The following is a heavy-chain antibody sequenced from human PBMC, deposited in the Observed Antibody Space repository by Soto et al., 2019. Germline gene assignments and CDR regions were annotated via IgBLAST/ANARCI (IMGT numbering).Heavy chain of an antibody. V-gene: IGHV3-30*18. CDR3: AKDRRSYNYFDY. J-gene: IGHJ4*02. CDR1: GFTFSSYA. D-gene: IGHD1-26*01. Sequence: GGSLRLSCAASGFTFSSYAMSWVRQAPGKGLEWVAVISYDGSNKYYADSVKGRFTISRDNSKNTLYLQMNSLRAEDTAVYYCAKDRRSYNYFDYWGQGTLVTVSS. CDR2: ISYDGSNK.